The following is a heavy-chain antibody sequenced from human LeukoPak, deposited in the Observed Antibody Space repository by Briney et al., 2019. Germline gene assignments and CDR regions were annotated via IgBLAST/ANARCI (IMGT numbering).Heavy chain of an antibody. J-gene: IGHJ3*02. V-gene: IGHV3-21*01. CDR2: ISSSSSYI. CDR1: GFTFSSYS. D-gene: IGHD6-6*01. Sequence: GGSLRLSCAASGFTFSSYSMNWVRQAPGKGLEWVSSISSSSSYIYYADSVKGRFTISRDNAKNSLYLQMNSLRAEDTAVYYCAREEQLADAFDIWGQRTMVTVSS. CDR3: AREEQLADAFDI.